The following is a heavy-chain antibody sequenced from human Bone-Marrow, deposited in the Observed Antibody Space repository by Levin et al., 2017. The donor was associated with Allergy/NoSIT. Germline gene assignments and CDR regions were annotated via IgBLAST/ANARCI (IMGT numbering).Heavy chain of an antibody. V-gene: IGHV4-59*11. CDR1: GGSISSHY. CDR3: AREVPWRLSDY. J-gene: IGHJ4*02. D-gene: IGHD1-1*01. CDR2: IYYSGST. Sequence: SQTLSLTCTVSGGSISSHYWSWIRQPPGKGLEWIGYIYYSGSTNYNPSLKSRVTISVDTSKTQFSLKLSSVTAADTAVYYCAREVPWRLSDYWGQGTLVTVSS.